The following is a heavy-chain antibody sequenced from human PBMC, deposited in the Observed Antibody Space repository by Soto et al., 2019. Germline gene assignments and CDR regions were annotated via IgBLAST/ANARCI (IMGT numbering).Heavy chain of an antibody. V-gene: IGHV4-38-2*01. CDR3: ARAEGGDYVWGSFPPNWFDP. CDR2: LYHRWTT. Sequence: PSETLSLTYAVSGDSISIGTYRSWIRQPPGKGLDWIGSLYHRWTTYYNPTLKSRVSISVDTSNIQFSLKLSSVTAADTAVYYCARAEGGDYVWGSFPPNWFDPWGQGNLVTVSS. CDR1: GDSISIGTY. D-gene: IGHD3-16*01. J-gene: IGHJ5*02.